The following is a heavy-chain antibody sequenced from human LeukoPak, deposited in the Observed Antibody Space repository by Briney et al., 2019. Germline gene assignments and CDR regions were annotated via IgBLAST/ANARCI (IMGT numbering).Heavy chain of an antibody. J-gene: IGHJ4*02. D-gene: IGHD5-18*01. CDR1: GGSINNYY. Sequence: SETLSLTCTVSGGSINNYYWSRIRQPAGKGLEWIGRIYTSGSTNYNPSLKSRVIMSVDTSKNQFSLKLSSVTAADTAMYYCARWGGPYSYGYFDHWGQGSLVTISS. V-gene: IGHV4-4*07. CDR3: ARWGGPYSYGYFDH. CDR2: IYTSGST.